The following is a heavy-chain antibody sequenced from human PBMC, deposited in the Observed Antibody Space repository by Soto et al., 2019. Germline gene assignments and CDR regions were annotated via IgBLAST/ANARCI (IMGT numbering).Heavy chain of an antibody. Sequence: QVQLVQSGAEVKKPGASVKVSCKASGYTFTSYGISWVRQAPGQGLEWMGWISAYNGNTNYAQKLQGRVTMTTDTATSTGYMELRSLRSDDRDVYYCARVGAYYARTENHGMDVWGQGTTVTVSS. V-gene: IGHV1-18*01. CDR2: ISAYNGNT. CDR1: GYTFTSYG. CDR3: ARVGAYYARTENHGMDV. J-gene: IGHJ6*02. D-gene: IGHD3-3*01.